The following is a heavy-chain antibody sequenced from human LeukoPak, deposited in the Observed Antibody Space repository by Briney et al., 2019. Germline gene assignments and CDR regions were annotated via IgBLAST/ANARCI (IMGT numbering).Heavy chain of an antibody. CDR3: ARLPRAWFGELRSGFDY. J-gene: IGHJ4*02. Sequence: SETLSLTCAVYGGSLSGYYWSWIHQPPGKGLEWIGEINHSGSTNYNPSLKSRVTISVDTSKNQFSLKLSSVTAADTAVYYCARLPRAWFGELRSGFDYWGQGTLVTVSS. CDR1: GGSLSGYY. V-gene: IGHV4-34*01. CDR2: INHSGST. D-gene: IGHD3-10*01.